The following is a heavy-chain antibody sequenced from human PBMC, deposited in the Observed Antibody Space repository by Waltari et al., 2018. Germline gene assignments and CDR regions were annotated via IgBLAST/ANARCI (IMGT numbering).Heavy chain of an antibody. CDR2: IYHSGST. D-gene: IGHD3-3*01. Sequence: QVQLQESGPGLVKPSETLSLTCAVSGYSISSGYYWGWIRQPPGKGLEWIGSIYHSGSTYYNPSLKSRVTISVDTSKNQFSRKLSSVTAADTAVYYCARLGRYYDFWSGPAPWGQGTLVTVSS. V-gene: IGHV4-38-2*01. CDR1: GYSISSGYY. J-gene: IGHJ5*02. CDR3: ARLGRYYDFWSGPAP.